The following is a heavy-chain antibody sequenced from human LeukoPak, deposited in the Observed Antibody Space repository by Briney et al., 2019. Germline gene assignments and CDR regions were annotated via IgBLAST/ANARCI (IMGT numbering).Heavy chain of an antibody. CDR3: ARDLAPSCSGGSCYAGYFDY. Sequence: PSQTLSLTCTVSGGSISSGDYYWSWIRQPPGKGLEWIGYIYYSGSTYYNPSLKSRVTISVDTSKNQFSLKLSSVTAADTAVYYCARDLAPSCSGGSCYAGYFDYWGQGTLVTVSS. D-gene: IGHD2-15*01. CDR1: GGSISSGDYY. J-gene: IGHJ4*02. V-gene: IGHV4-30-4*01. CDR2: IYYSGST.